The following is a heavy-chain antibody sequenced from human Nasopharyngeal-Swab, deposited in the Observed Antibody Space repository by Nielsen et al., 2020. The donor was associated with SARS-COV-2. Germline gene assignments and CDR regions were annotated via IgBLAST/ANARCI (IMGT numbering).Heavy chain of an antibody. D-gene: IGHD6-13*01. CDR3: ARGYSSSWYGY. V-gene: IGHV4-34*01. CDR1: GGSFSGYY. J-gene: IGHJ4*02. Sequence: GSLRLSCAVYGGSFSGYYWSWIRQPPGKGLEWIGEINHSGSTNYNPSLKSRVTISVDTSKNQFSLKLSSVTAADTAVYYCARGYSSSWYGYWGQGTPVTVSS. CDR2: INHSGST.